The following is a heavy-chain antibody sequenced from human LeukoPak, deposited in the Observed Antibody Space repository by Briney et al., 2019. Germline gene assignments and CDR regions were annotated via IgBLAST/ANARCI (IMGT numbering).Heavy chain of an antibody. Sequence: GGSLRLSCAVSGFTFSSYWMDWVRHPPGKGLVWVSRISSDGSDTAYADSVKGRFTISRDNAKNTLYLQMSSLRAEDTAVYYCAKRGDGGAWYDYWGQGTLVIVSS. V-gene: IGHV3-74*01. J-gene: IGHJ4*02. CDR1: GFTFSSYW. CDR2: ISSDGSDT. CDR3: AKRGDGGAWYDY. D-gene: IGHD6-19*01.